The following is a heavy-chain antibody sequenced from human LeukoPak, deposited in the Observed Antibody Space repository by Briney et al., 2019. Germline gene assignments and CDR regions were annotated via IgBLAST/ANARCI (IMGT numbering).Heavy chain of an antibody. CDR3: ARDPAAWGYGYNY. CDR2: IKEDGSEA. CDR1: GFTFGSYW. J-gene: IGHJ4*02. D-gene: IGHD5-18*01. V-gene: IGHV3-7*01. Sequence: PGGSLRLSCEASGFTFGSYWMTWVRQAPGKGLEWVANIKEDGSEAYYVDSVKGRFIIFRDNAKNLLYLQVNSLSAEDTAVYYCARDPAAWGYGYNYWGQGTLVTVSS.